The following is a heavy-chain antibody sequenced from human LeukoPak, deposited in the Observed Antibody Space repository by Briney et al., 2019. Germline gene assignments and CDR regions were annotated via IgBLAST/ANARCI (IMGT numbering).Heavy chain of an antibody. CDR3: ARDDLYYYDSSGYYYY. Sequence: PGGSLRLSCAASGFTFSTYAMHWVRQAPGKGLEWVAVLSYDGSNKYYADSVKGRFTISRDNSKNTLYLQMNSLRAEDTAVYYCARDDLYYYDSSGYYYYWGQGTLVTVSS. CDR2: LSYDGSNK. J-gene: IGHJ4*02. CDR1: GFTFSTYA. V-gene: IGHV3-30-3*01. D-gene: IGHD3-22*01.